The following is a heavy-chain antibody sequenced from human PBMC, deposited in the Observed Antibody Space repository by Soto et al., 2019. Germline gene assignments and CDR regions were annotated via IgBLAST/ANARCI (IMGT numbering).Heavy chain of an antibody. CDR3: GNAVNYYYYMDV. J-gene: IGHJ6*03. CDR2: IYYSGST. Sequence: SETLSLTCTVSGGSISSSSYYWGWIRQPPGKGLEWIGSIYYSGSTYYNPSLKSRVTISVDTSKNQFSLKLSSVTAADTAVYYCGNAVNYYYYMDVWGKGTTVTVSS. V-gene: IGHV4-39*01. CDR1: GGSISSSSYY.